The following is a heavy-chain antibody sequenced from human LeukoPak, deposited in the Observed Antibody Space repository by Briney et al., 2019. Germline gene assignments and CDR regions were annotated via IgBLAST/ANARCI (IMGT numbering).Heavy chain of an antibody. V-gene: IGHV4-59*01. CDR2: IYYSGST. Sequence: SETLSLTCTVSGGSISSYYWSWIRQPPGKGLEWIGYIYYSGSTNYNPSLKSRVTISVDTSKNQFSLKLSSVTAADTAVYYCARAGGPYSSSWGSLDYWGQGTLVTVSS. J-gene: IGHJ4*02. D-gene: IGHD6-6*01. CDR3: ARAGGPYSSSWGSLDY. CDR1: GGSISSYY.